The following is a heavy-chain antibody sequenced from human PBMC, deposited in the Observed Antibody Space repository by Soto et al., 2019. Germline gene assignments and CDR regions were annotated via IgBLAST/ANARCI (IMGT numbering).Heavy chain of an antibody. D-gene: IGHD2-8*02. CDR3: AAGYSTGLDAFDI. J-gene: IGHJ3*02. Sequence: GESLKISCKGSGYNFANFWIGWVRQMPGKGLEWMGMIFPGDSDTKNSPSLEGQITMSVDKSDSSAYLQWRSLKASDTAIYYCAAGYSTGLDAFDIWGQGTMVTVS. V-gene: IGHV5-51*01. CDR1: GYNFANFW. CDR2: IFPGDSDT.